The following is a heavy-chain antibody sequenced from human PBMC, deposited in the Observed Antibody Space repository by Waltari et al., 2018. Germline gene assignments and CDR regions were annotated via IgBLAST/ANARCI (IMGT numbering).Heavy chain of an antibody. CDR1: DDSVENYY. J-gene: IGHJ6*03. Sequence: QVQLQESGPGLVKPSETLSLTCTISDDSVENYYWSWIRQPPGKGLEWIGCIYSSGSANYNPSLKSRVTISVDTSKNQFSLKLTSVTAADTGVYFCARHGGYSYGLYRHMDVWDIGTTVSIS. CDR3: ARHGGYSYGLYRHMDV. CDR2: IYSSGSA. V-gene: IGHV4-59*08. D-gene: IGHD5-18*01.